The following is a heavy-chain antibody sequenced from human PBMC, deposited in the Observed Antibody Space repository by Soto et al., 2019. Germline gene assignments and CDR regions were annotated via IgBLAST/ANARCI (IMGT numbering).Heavy chain of an antibody. Sequence: PGGSLRLSCAASGFTFSSCALSWVRQAPGKGLEWVSAINSGGGSTYYADSVKGRFTISRDNSKNTLYLQMNYLRAEDTAVYYCAIRWGAYDLLDYWGQGTLVIVSS. CDR3: AIRWGAYDLLDY. CDR1: GFTFSSCA. CDR2: INSGGGST. J-gene: IGHJ4*02. D-gene: IGHD5-12*01. V-gene: IGHV3-23*01.